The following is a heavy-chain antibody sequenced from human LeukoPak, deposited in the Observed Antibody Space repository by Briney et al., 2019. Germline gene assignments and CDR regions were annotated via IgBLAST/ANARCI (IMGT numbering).Heavy chain of an antibody. CDR1: GFTFSSYL. Sequence: PGGSLRLSCAASGFTFSSYLMSWVRQAPGKGLEWVANIKQDGSEKYYVDSVKGRFTISRDNAKNSLYLQMNSLRAEDTAVYYCARLGERVFDYWGQGTLVTVSS. CDR2: IKQDGSEK. D-gene: IGHD3-10*01. V-gene: IGHV3-7*01. CDR3: ARLGERVFDY. J-gene: IGHJ4*02.